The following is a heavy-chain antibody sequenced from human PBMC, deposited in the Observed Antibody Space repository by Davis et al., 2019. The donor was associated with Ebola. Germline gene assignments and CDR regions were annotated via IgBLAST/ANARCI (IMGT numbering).Heavy chain of an antibody. Sequence: GESLKIPCHASGYPFARYWISWVRHRPGKGLQWMGKIDPGDSYVKYSPSFQGHVTFSADRSTSVVYLQWTSLEASDTATYYCARHECVADCSEFDFWGQGTRVTVSS. D-gene: IGHD2-21*02. CDR1: GYPFARYW. J-gene: IGHJ4*02. CDR2: IDPGDSYV. V-gene: IGHV5-10-1*01. CDR3: ARHECVADCSEFDF.